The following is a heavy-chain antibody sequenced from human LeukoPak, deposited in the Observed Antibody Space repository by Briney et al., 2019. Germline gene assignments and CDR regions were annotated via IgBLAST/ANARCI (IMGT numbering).Heavy chain of an antibody. CDR2: IRSSGSPI. CDR1: GFTFSSYS. Sequence: PGGSLRLSCAASGFTFSSYSMNWVRQAPGKGLEWVSYIRSSGSPIYYADSVKGRFTISRDNGKNSLYLQMNSLRDEDTAVYYCVRDPDALDYWGQGTPVTVSS. CDR3: VRDPDALDY. J-gene: IGHJ4*02. V-gene: IGHV3-48*02.